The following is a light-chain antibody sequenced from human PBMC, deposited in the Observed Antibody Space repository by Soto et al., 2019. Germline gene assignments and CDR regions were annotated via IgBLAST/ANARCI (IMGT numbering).Light chain of an antibody. Sequence: EIVLTQSPGTLSLSPGERATLSCRASQSVSNNYIAWYQQRPGQTPSLLIYGASTRATGIPDRFSGSGSGTHFTLTISRLEPGDFAVYYCQHFGGTTFTFGRGARLEI. J-gene: IGKJ5*01. CDR2: GAS. CDR3: QHFGGTTFT. CDR1: QSVSNNY. V-gene: IGKV3-20*01.